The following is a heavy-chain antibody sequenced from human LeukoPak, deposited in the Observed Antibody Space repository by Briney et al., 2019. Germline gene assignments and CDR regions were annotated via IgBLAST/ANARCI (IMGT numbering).Heavy chain of an antibody. J-gene: IGHJ4*02. CDR2: IYSGGST. D-gene: IGHD1-26*01. CDR1: GFTVSSNY. Sequence: PGGSLRLSCAASGFTVSSNYMSWVRQAPGKGLEWVSVIYSGGSTYYADSVKGRFTISRDNSKNTLYLQMNSLRAEDTAVYYYAREGPWELPRVGYFDYWGQGTLVTVSS. CDR3: AREGPWELPRVGYFDY. V-gene: IGHV3-53*01.